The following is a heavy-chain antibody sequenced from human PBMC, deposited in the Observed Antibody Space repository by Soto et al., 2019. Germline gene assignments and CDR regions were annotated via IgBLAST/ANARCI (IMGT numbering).Heavy chain of an antibody. CDR2: TIPMLGMS. J-gene: IGHJ4*01. CDR1: EDTFNSYT. Sequence: QVQLVQSGAEVKKPGSSVRVSCKAYEDTFNSYTINWVRQAPGQGLQWMGRTIPMLGMSNYALKFQGRVTITADKSTTTAYMELSRLRSDDTAVYYCATSFGSGSRAFDYWGHGTQVTVSS. V-gene: IGHV1-69*02. CDR3: ATSFGSGSRAFDY. D-gene: IGHD3-10*01.